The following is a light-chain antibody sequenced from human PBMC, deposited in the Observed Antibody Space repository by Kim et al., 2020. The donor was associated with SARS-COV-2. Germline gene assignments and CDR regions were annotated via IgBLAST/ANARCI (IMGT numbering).Light chain of an antibody. Sequence: RPTATLTCTGNNNNVGNQGAAWRQQHQGHPPKLLSYRNNNRPSGISERFSASRSGDTASLTITGLQPEDETDYYCSAWDSSLNAWVFGGGTQLTVL. CDR3: SAWDSSLNAWV. J-gene: IGLJ3*02. CDR1: NNNVGNQG. V-gene: IGLV10-54*04. CDR2: RNN.